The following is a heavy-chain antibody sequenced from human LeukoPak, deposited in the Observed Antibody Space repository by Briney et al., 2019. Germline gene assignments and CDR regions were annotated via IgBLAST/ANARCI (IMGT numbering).Heavy chain of an antibody. CDR3: ARDKMTPGIAVASYYYYYYGMDV. J-gene: IGHJ6*02. Sequence: SETLSLTCTVSGGSISSYYWSWIRQPAGKRLEWIGRIYTSGSTNYNPSLKSRVTMSVDTSKNQFSLKLSSVTAADTAVYYCARDKMTPGIAVASYYYYYYGMDVWGQGTTVTVSS. V-gene: IGHV4-4*07. CDR1: GGSISSYY. D-gene: IGHD6-19*01. CDR2: IYTSGST.